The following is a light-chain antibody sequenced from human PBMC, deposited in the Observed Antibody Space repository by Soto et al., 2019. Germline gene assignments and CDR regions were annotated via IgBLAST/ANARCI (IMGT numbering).Light chain of an antibody. V-gene: IGLV4-69*01. CDR1: SGHSSYA. Sequence: QLVLTQSPSASASLGASVKLTCTLSSGHSSYAIAWHQQQPEKGPRYLMKLNSDGSHSKGDGIPDRFSGSSSGAERYLTISSLQSEDEADSYCQTWGTGLNWVFGGGTKLTVL. J-gene: IGLJ3*02. CDR3: QTWGTGLNWV. CDR2: LNSDGSH.